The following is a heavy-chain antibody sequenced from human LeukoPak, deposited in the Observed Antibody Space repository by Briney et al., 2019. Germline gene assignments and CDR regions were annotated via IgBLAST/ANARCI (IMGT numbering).Heavy chain of an antibody. CDR3: AREMGAGDAFDI. J-gene: IGHJ3*02. CDR1: GFSFSSYG. CDR2: IWYDGSNK. D-gene: IGHD3-16*01. V-gene: IGHV3-33*01. Sequence: PGGSLRLSCAASGFSFSSYGGRWVRQAPGKGLEWVGVIWYDGSNKYYADYVKGRFTISRDKSKNTLYLQMDSLRAEDTAVYYCAREMGAGDAFDIWGQGTMVTVSS.